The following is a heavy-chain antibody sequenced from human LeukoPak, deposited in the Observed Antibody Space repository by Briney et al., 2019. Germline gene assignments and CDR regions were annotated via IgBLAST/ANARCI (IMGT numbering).Heavy chain of an antibody. V-gene: IGHV1-24*01. J-gene: IGHJ4*02. CDR3: TTGGYCNFSTCHGNDY. CDR1: GYTLTELS. Sequence: ASVKVSCKVSGYTLTELSMHWVRQAPGKGLEWMGGFDPEDGETIYAQKFQGRVTMTEDTSTDTAYMELSSLRSEDTAVYYCTTGGYCNFSTCHGNDYWGQGTLVTVSS. D-gene: IGHD2-15*01. CDR2: FDPEDGET.